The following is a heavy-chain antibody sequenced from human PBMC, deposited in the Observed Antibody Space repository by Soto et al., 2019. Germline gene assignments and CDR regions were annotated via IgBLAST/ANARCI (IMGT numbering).Heavy chain of an antibody. CDR2: ISSSSSYI. CDR3: ARDPRGCIAALDY. V-gene: IGHV3-21*01. J-gene: IGHJ4*02. CDR1: GFTFSSYS. Sequence: GGSLRLSCAASGFTFSSYSMNWVRQAPGKGLEWVSSISSSSSYIYYADSVKGRFTISRDNAKNSLYLQMNSLRAEDTAVYYCARDPRGCIAALDYWGQGTLVTVSS. D-gene: IGHD6-6*01.